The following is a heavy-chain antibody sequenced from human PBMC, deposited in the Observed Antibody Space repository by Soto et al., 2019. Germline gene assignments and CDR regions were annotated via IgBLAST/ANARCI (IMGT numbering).Heavy chain of an antibody. CDR2: IIPILGIA. Sequence: GASVKVSCKASGGTFSSYTISWVRQAPGQGLEWMGRIIPILGIANYAQKFQGRVTITADKSTSTAYMELSSLRSEDTAVYYCAGSTVLRYHSVDYYYYMDVWGKGTTVNVSS. V-gene: IGHV1-69*02. CDR1: GGTFSSYT. D-gene: IGHD3-16*01. CDR3: AGSTVLRYHSVDYYYYMDV. J-gene: IGHJ6*03.